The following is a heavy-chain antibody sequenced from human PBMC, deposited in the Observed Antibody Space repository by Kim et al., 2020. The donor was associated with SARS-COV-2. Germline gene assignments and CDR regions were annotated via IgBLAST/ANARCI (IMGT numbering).Heavy chain of an antibody. CDR3: ARAYGSGNDLFYFDS. CDR2: ISYDVSNR. D-gene: IGHD3-10*01. Sequence: GGSLRLSCTASGFTFSGHGLHLVRQAPGKGLEWVTGISYDVSNRYYADSVQGRFTISRDNSKNTRYVQMNSLRVEDTAVYYWARAYGSGNDLFYFDSWG. J-gene: IGHJ4*01. CDR1: GFTFSGHG. V-gene: IGHV3-30*04.